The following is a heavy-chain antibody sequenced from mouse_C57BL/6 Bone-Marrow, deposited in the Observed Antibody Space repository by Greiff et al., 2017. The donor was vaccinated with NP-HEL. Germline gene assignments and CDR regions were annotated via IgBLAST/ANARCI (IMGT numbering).Heavy chain of an antibody. CDR2: IYPRSGNT. CDR1: GYTFTSYG. J-gene: IGHJ3*01. Sequence: VQLQQSGAELARPGASVKLSCKASGYTFTSYGISWVKQRTGQGLEWIGEIYPRSGNTYYNETFKGKATLTADKSSSTAYMELRSLTSEDSAVYFCARGNYYGSSPFAYWGQGTLVTVSA. CDR3: ARGNYYGSSPFAY. D-gene: IGHD1-1*01. V-gene: IGHV1-81*01.